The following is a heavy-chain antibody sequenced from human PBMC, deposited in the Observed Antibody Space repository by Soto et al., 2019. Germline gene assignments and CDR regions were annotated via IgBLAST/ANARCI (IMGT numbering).Heavy chain of an antibody. J-gene: IGHJ1*01. CDR1: GGTFSSYA. V-gene: IGHV1-69*06. Sequence: SVKVSCKASGGTFSSYAISWVRQAPGQGLEWMGGIIPIFGTANYAQKFQGRVTITADKSTSTAYMELSSLRSEDTAVYYCARVGVYSSSWSHWGQGNLVTVSS. CDR3: ARVGVYSSSWSH. D-gene: IGHD6-13*01. CDR2: IIPIFGTA.